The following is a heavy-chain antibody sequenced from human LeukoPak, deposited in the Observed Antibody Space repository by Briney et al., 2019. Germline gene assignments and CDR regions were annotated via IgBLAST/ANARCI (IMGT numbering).Heavy chain of an antibody. D-gene: IGHD3-10*01. J-gene: IGHJ5*02. CDR1: GYTFTSYD. Sequence: ASVKVSCKASGYTFTSYDINWVRQATGQGLEWMGWMNPNSGNTGYAQKFQSRVTMTRNTSISTAYMELSSLRSEDTAVYYCARGASRTMVRGVMVSWGQGTLVTVSS. V-gene: IGHV1-8*01. CDR2: MNPNSGNT. CDR3: ARGASRTMVRGVMVS.